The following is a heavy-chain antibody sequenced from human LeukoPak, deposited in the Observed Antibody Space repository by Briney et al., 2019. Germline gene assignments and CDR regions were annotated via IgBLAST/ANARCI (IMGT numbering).Heavy chain of an antibody. J-gene: IGHJ4*02. CDR3: ARRGSSGRSFDY. CDR1: GGSISSSSYY. D-gene: IGHD6-19*01. V-gene: IGHV4-39*01. Sequence: ASETLSLTCTVSGGSISSSSYYWGWIRQPPGKGLEWIGSISYSGSTNYNSSLKRRVTISVDTSKNQFSLKLSSVTAADTAVYYCARRGSSGRSFDYRGQGTLVTVSS. CDR2: ISYSGST.